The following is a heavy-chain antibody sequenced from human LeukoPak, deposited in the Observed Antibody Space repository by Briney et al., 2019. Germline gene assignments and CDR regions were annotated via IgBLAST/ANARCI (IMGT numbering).Heavy chain of an antibody. V-gene: IGHV1-69*04. CDR1: GGTFSSYA. J-gene: IGHJ5*02. Sequence: SVKVSCKASGGTFSSYAISWVRQAPRQGLEWMGRIIPIFGIANYAQKFQGRVTITADKSTSTAYMELSSLRSEDTAVYYCARAPPTATVTTFGNWFDPWGQGTLVTVSS. CDR2: IIPIFGIA. D-gene: IGHD4-17*01. CDR3: ARAPPTATVTTFGNWFDP.